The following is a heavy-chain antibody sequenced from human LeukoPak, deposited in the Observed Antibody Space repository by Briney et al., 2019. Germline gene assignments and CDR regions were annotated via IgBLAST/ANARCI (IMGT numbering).Heavy chain of an antibody. D-gene: IGHD5-18*01. CDR1: GGSISRSSYY. J-gene: IGHJ4*02. CDR3: ARHFGGYSYGSLDY. V-gene: IGHV4-39*01. Sequence: PSETLSLTCTVSGGSISRSSYYWGWIRQPPGKGLEWIGSIHYSGSTYYNPSLKSRVTISVDTSKNQFSLKMRSVTAADTAVYYCARHFGGYSYGSLDYWGQGNLVTVSS. CDR2: IHYSGST.